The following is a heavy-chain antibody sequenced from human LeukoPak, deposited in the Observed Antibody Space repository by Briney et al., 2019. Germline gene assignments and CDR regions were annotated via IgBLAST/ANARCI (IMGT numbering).Heavy chain of an antibody. CDR2: IYSNGNT. D-gene: IGHD2-2*01. CDR3: ARDRDIVIAADGGFYYHYYLDV. CDR1: GGSVSSDY. J-gene: IGHJ6*03. Sequence: PSETLSLTCSVYGGSVSSDYWSWLRQPAGKGLEWIGRIYSNGNTNDNPSLKSRVTMSIDTSKNQLSLKLRSVTAADTAVYYFARDRDIVIAADGGFYYHYYLDVWGKGTTVTVSS. V-gene: IGHV4-4*07.